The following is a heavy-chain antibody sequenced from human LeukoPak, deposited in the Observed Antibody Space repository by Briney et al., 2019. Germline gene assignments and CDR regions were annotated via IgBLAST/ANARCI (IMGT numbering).Heavy chain of an antibody. CDR1: GYTFTGYY. CDR3: ASEVGSSATPFDY. D-gene: IGHD2-2*01. Sequence: ASVNVSCKASGYTFTGYYMHWVRQPPAQALEWMGWINPNSGGTNNPQKFQGRVTMTRDTSISIGYMALSRLRSDDWAVYYCASEVGSSATPFDYWGQGTLVTVSS. CDR2: INPNSGGT. V-gene: IGHV1-2*02. J-gene: IGHJ4*02.